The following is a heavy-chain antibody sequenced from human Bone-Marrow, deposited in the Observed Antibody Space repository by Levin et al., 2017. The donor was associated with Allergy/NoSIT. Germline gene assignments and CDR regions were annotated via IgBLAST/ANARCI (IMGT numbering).Heavy chain of an antibody. CDR3: STDLEVYFYNASGYMVDP. D-gene: IGHD5-12*01. Sequence: PGGSLRLSCVASGFTFSHASMSWVRQSPGKGLEWVGRIKLKIDGETTDYAAPVKGRFTISRDDSKNTLYLQMNSLKTEDTAVYYCSTDLEVYFYNASGYMVDPWGQGVLVTVSS. CDR1: GFTFSHAS. J-gene: IGHJ5*02. V-gene: IGHV3-15*01. CDR2: IKLKIDGETT.